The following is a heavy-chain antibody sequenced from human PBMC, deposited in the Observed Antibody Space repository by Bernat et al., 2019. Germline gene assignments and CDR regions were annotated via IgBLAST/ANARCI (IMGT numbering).Heavy chain of an antibody. CDR3: AKDRPGGFVF. CDR1: GFTFGNYA. Sequence: EEQLLESGGGLVQPGGSLRLSCAASGFTFGNYAMTWVRQAPGKGLEWVSFISGIGDSTYYADSVKGRFTISRDNSKNTLYLQMNSLRAEDTAVYYCAKDRPGGFVFWVQGTLVTVSS. D-gene: IGHD3-16*01. V-gene: IGHV3-23*01. J-gene: IGHJ4*02. CDR2: ISGIGDST.